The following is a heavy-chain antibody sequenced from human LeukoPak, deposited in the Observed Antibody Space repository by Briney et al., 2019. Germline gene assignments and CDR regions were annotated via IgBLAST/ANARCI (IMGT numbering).Heavy chain of an antibody. CDR3: ARRTYYDTLTGYNYWYFDL. V-gene: IGHV4-59*01. D-gene: IGHD3-9*01. CDR2: IYYTGST. Sequence: SETLPLTCTVSGVSISDYYWSWVRQPPGKGLEWIGYIYYTGSTDYNPSLKSRVTMSLDTSKNQFSLNLRSVTATDTAVYYCARRTYYDTLTGYNYWYFDLWGRGTLVTVSS. J-gene: IGHJ2*01. CDR1: GVSISDYY.